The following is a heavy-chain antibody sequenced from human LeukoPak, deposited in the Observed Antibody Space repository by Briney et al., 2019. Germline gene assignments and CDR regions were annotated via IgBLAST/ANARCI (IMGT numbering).Heavy chain of an antibody. J-gene: IGHJ3*02. D-gene: IGHD1-26*01. CDR2: IDYSAST. CDR1: GGSISTYY. Sequence: TTSETLSLTCTASGGSISTYYWSWIRQPPGKGLEWIAYIDYSASTNYNPSLKSRVTISVDTSKNQFSLKLSSVTAADTAVYYCARDSRRELLHAFDIWGQGTMVTVSS. V-gene: IGHV4-59*01. CDR3: ARDSRRELLHAFDI.